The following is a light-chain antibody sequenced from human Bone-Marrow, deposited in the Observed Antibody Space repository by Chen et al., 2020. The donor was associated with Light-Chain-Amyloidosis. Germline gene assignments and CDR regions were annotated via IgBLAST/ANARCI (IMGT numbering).Light chain of an antibody. V-gene: IGKV1-33*01. CDR1: QDISNS. Sequence: DIQMTQSPSSLSASVGDTVTITCQASQDISNSLNWYQHKPGKTPKLLVWDASNLETGVPSRFSGTGSGAVFTLTISSLQPEDFETYYCQQYEYLYSFGQGTKLDMK. CDR2: DAS. J-gene: IGKJ2*03. CDR3: QQYEYLYS.